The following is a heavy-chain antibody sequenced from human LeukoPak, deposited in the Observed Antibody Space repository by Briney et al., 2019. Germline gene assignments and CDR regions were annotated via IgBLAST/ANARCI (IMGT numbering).Heavy chain of an antibody. CDR2: IIPIFGTA. J-gene: IGHJ3*02. CDR3: ARVSYYDSILGAFDI. Sequence: SVKVSCKASGGTFSSYAISWVRQAPGQGLEWMGGIIPIFGTASYAQKFQGRVTITTDESTSTAYMELSSLRSEDTAVYYCARVSYYDSILGAFDIWGQGTMVTVSS. CDR1: GGTFSSYA. V-gene: IGHV1-69*05. D-gene: IGHD3-22*01.